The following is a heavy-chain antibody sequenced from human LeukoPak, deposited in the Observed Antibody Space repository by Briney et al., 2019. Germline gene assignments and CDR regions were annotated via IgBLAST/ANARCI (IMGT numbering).Heavy chain of an antibody. CDR2: IYPGDSDT. Sequence: GESLKISCKGSGYSFTSYWIGWVRQMPGKGLVWMGIIYPGDSDTRYSPSFQGQVTISADKSISTAYLQWSSLKASDTAMYYCARLPYYYDSSGYPHDAFDIWGQGTMVTVSS. D-gene: IGHD3-22*01. CDR3: ARLPYYYDSSGYPHDAFDI. CDR1: GYSFTSYW. V-gene: IGHV5-51*01. J-gene: IGHJ3*02.